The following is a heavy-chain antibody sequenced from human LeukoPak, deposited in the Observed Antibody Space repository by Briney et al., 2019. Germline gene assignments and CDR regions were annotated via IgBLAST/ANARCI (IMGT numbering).Heavy chain of an antibody. D-gene: IGHD3-22*01. Sequence: RAGGSLRLSCAASGFTFSSYAMHWVRQAPGKGLEWVAVISYDGSNKYYADSVKGRFTISRDNSKNTLYLQINSLGPEDTAVYFCARDPYSGNYGSYYYYYMDVWGKGTTVTVSS. CDR2: ISYDGSNK. J-gene: IGHJ6*03. CDR3: ARDPYSGNYGSYYYYYMDV. CDR1: GFTFSSYA. V-gene: IGHV3-30*04.